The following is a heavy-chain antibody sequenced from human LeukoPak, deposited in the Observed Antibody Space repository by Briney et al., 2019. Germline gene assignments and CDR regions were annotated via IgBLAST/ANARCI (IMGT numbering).Heavy chain of an antibody. V-gene: IGHV1-69*13. CDR2: IIPIFGTA. CDR3: AQSRVAAVNWFDP. J-gene: IGHJ5*02. D-gene: IGHD6-13*01. CDR1: GYTFSSYA. Sequence: GASVTVSFKSSGYTFSSYAISWVRQAPGQGLERMGGIIPIFGTANYAQKFQGRVTITADESTSTAYMELSSLRSGGTAVYYCAQSRVAAVNWFDPWGQGTLVTVSS.